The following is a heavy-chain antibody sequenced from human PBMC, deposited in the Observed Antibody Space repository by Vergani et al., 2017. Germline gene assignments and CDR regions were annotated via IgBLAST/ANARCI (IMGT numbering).Heavy chain of an antibody. CDR1: VGSLRSYY. CDR2: IYYSGST. CDR3: AAAASLDYYYYMDV. Sequence: QVQLQESGPGLVKPSETLSLTCTVSVGSLRSYYWSWIRQPPGKGLEWIGYIYYSGSTNYNPSLKSRVTISVDTSKNQFSLKLSSVTAADTAVYYCAAAASLDYYYYMDVWGKGTTVTVSS. V-gene: IGHV4-59*01. J-gene: IGHJ6*03. D-gene: IGHD2-2*01.